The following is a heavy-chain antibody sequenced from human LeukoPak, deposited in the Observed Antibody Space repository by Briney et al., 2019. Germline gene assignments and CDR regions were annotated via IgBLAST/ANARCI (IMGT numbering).Heavy chain of an antibody. V-gene: IGHV1-18*01. Sequence: GASVTVSCKASAYSFTSYGMSWVRQAPGQGLEWMGWISSYNGNTKYAQKFQGRVTMTTDTPTSTAYMELRSLTSDDTAVYYCARGTISGADYYYMDVWGKGTTVTVSS. J-gene: IGHJ6*03. CDR3: ARGTISGADYYYMDV. D-gene: IGHD1-1*01. CDR1: AYSFTSYG. CDR2: ISSYNGNT.